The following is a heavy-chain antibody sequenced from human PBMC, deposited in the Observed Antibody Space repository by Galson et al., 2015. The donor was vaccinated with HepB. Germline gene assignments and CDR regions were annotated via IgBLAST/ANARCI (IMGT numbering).Heavy chain of an antibody. J-gene: IGHJ4*02. D-gene: IGHD3-3*01. CDR1: GDSVSSNTAV. Sequence: CAISGDSVSSNTAVWNWIRQSPSRGLEWLGRTYFRSKWGNDYAISVKSRITINPDTTKNQVSLQLNSVTPEDTAVYYCTRGSILGGVDSWGRWGQGTLVTVSS. CDR2: TYFRSKWGN. CDR3: TRGSILGGVDSWGR. V-gene: IGHV6-1*01.